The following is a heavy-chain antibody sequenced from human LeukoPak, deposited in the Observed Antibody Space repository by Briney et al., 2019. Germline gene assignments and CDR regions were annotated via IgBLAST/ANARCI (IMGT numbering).Heavy chain of an antibody. CDR2: INAGNGNT. Sequence: VASVKVSCKASGYTFTSYAMHWVRQAPGQRLEWMGWINAGNGNTKYSQKFQGRVTITRDTSASTAYMELRSLRSDDTAVYYCARDWGMTTVTNYFDYWGQGTLVTVSS. D-gene: IGHD4-17*01. V-gene: IGHV1-3*01. CDR1: GYTFTSYA. CDR3: ARDWGMTTVTNYFDY. J-gene: IGHJ4*02.